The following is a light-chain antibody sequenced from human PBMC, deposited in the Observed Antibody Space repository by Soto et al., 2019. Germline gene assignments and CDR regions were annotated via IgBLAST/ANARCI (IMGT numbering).Light chain of an antibody. Sequence: DIQMTQSPSTLSASVGDTVTVTCRASQSVSGWLAWYQQIPGKAPKLLIYDASTLQTGVPSRFSGSGSGTDFTLTISYLQSEDFGTYYCQQFYNYPRTFGQGTKVDIK. J-gene: IGKJ1*01. CDR2: DAS. V-gene: IGKV1-5*01. CDR1: QSVSGW. CDR3: QQFYNYPRT.